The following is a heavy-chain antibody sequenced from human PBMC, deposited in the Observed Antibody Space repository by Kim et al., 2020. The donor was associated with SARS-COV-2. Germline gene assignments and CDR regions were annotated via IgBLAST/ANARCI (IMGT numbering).Heavy chain of an antibody. D-gene: IGHD3-22*01. V-gene: IGHV3-48*03. CDR3: ARLDNSRGYYFDS. J-gene: IGHJ4*02. Sequence: YEAESMKGRFNVYRNNAKNSLYLQMTSLRAEDTAVYYCARLDNSRGYYFDSWGQGSLVTVSS.